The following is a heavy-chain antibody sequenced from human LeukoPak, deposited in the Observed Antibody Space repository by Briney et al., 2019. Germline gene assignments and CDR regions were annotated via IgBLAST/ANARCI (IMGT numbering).Heavy chain of an antibody. D-gene: IGHD1-26*01. CDR1: GFTFSSYS. J-gene: IGHJ4*02. CDR3: ARVGALGSLGY. V-gene: IGHV3-48*04. CDR2: ISSSGNTI. Sequence: GGSLRLSCAASGFTFSSYSMNWVRQAPGKGLEWVLYISSSGNTIYYADSVKGRFTISRDNANNLLYLQMSGLRAEDTAVYYCARVGALGSLGYWGQGILVAVSS.